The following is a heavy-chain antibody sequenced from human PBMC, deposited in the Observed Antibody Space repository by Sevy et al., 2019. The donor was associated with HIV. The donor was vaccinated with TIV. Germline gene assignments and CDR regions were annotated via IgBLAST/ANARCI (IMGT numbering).Heavy chain of an antibody. CDR2: ISYSESS. Sequence: SETLSLTCTVSDDSINNDLYYWGWIRQPPGKELEWIGTISYSESSSYNPSLQSQVTMSVDTSKDHFSLKLNSVTAADSAVYYCARATYDTAYSKQPSFDHWGQGALVTVSS. CDR3: ARATYDTAYSKQPSFDH. D-gene: IGHD3-9*01. V-gene: IGHV4-39*02. J-gene: IGHJ4*02. CDR1: DDSINNDLYY.